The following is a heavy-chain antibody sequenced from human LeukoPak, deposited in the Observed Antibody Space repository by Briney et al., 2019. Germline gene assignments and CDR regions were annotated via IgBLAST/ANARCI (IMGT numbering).Heavy chain of an antibody. V-gene: IGHV4-34*01. CDR3: ASFTGAAALFDY. Sequence: PSETLSLTCAVYGGSFSGYYWSWIRQPPGKGLEWIGEINNSGSTNYNPSLKSRVTISVDTSKNQFSLMLSSVTAADTAVYYCASFTGAAALFDYWGQGTLVTVSS. J-gene: IGHJ4*02. D-gene: IGHD6-13*01. CDR1: GGSFSGYY. CDR2: INNSGST.